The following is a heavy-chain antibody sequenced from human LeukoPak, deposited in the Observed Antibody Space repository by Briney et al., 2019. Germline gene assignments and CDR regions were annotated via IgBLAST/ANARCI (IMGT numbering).Heavy chain of an antibody. J-gene: IGHJ4*02. Sequence: KPSETLSLTCTVSGYSISSGYYWGWIRQPPGKGLEWIGSIYHSGSTYYNPSLKSRVTISVDTSNNQFSLKLSSVTAADTAVYYCARSSGGDTTFDYWGQGTLVTVSS. V-gene: IGHV4-38-2*02. CDR2: IYHSGST. D-gene: IGHD4-17*01. CDR3: ARSSGGDTTFDY. CDR1: GYSISSGYY.